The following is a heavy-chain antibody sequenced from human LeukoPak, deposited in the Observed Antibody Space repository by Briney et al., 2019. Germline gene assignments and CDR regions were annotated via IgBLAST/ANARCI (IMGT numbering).Heavy chain of an antibody. CDR1: GYSFTSYW. D-gene: IGHD3-10*01. J-gene: IGHJ5*02. CDR2: IYPGDSDT. Sequence: GESLKISCKGSGYSFTSYWIGWVRQVPGKGLEWMGIIYPGDSDTRYSPSFQGQVTISADKSISTAYLQWSSLKASDTAMYYCASMKVVRGVINWFDPWGQGTLVTVSS. V-gene: IGHV5-51*01. CDR3: ASMKVVRGVINWFDP.